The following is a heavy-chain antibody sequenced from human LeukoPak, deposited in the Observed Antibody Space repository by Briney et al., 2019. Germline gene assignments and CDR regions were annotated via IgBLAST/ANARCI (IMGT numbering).Heavy chain of an antibody. CDR3: ARDIVVSSNVWFDP. Sequence: ASVTVSCKASGGTFSSYAISWVRQAPGQGLEWMGGIIPIFGTANYAQKFQGRVTITTDESTSTAYMELSSLRSEDTAVYYYARDIVVSSNVWFDPWGQGTLVTVSS. V-gene: IGHV1-69*05. D-gene: IGHD2-15*01. CDR2: IIPIFGTA. J-gene: IGHJ5*02. CDR1: GGTFSSYA.